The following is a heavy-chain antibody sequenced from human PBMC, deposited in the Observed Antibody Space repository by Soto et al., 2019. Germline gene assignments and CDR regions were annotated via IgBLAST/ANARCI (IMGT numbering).Heavy chain of an antibody. Sequence: EVQLVQSGAEVKKPGATVKLSCKVSGYTFTDYYVHWVQQAPGKGLEWKGLVDSADGETIYAEKFQGRDNMTADTSTDTAYMELTSLRSEDAAVYYCGTVGRLGSTGASTYGMDVWGQGTTVTVSS. CDR2: VDSADGET. D-gene: IGHD1-26*01. V-gene: IGHV1-69-2*01. CDR1: GYTFTDYY. J-gene: IGHJ6*02. CDR3: GTVGRLGSTGASTYGMDV.